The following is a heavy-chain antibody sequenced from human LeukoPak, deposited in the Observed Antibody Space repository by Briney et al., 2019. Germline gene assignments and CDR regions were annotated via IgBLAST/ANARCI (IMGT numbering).Heavy chain of an antibody. Sequence: SETLSLTCTVSGGSISSGDYYWGWIRQPPGKGLEWIGYIYYSGSTYYNPSLKSRVTISVDTSKNQFSLKLSSVTAADTAVYYCARDYGGNRDDAFDIWGQGTMVTVSS. CDR2: IYYSGST. CDR1: GGSISSGDYY. J-gene: IGHJ3*02. V-gene: IGHV4-30-4*01. CDR3: ARDYGGNRDDAFDI. D-gene: IGHD4-23*01.